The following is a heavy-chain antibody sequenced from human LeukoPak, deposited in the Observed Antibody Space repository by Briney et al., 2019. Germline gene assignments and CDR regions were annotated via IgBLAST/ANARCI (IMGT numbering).Heavy chain of an antibody. D-gene: IGHD3-10*01. Sequence: PGGSLRLSCEASGFTFRSFAMNWVRQAPGKGLESVALISYDGNIEYYADSVKGRFTISRDNSNNTLSLQMSSLRAEDTAVYYCARGGSILRGVRSWFDPWGQGTLVIVSS. CDR2: ISYDGNIE. CDR1: GFTFRSFA. J-gene: IGHJ5*02. V-gene: IGHV3-30*04. CDR3: ARGGSILRGVRSWFDP.